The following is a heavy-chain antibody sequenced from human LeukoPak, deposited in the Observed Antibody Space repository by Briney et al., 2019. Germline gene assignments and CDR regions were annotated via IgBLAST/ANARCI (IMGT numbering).Heavy chain of an antibody. CDR1: GFTFSNAW. D-gene: IGHD3-10*01. CDR3: ARDGHSSGSFDY. J-gene: IGHJ4*02. CDR2: IKSKTDGGTT. Sequence: GGSLRLSCAASGFTFSNAWMSWVRQAPGTGLEWVGRIKSKTDGGTTDYAAPVKGRFTISRDNAKRSLYLQMNSLRPEDTAVYYCARDGHSSGSFDYWGQGTLVTVSS. V-gene: IGHV3-15*01.